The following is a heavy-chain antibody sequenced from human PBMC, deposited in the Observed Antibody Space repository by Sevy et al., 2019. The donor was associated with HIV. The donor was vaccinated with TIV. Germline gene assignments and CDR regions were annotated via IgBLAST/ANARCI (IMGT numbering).Heavy chain of an antibody. J-gene: IGHJ4*02. CDR2: ISGSGGST. Sequence: GGSLRLSCAASGFTFSSYAMSWVRQAPGKGLEWAPAISGSGGSTYYADSVKGRFTISRDSSKNTLYLQMNSLRAEDTAVYYCAKAGGTGIAAAGQDYWGQGTLVTVSS. CDR1: GFTFSSYA. D-gene: IGHD6-13*01. V-gene: IGHV3-23*01. CDR3: AKAGGTGIAAAGQDY.